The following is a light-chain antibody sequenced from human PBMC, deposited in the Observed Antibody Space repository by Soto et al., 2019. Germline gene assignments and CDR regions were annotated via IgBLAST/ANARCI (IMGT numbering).Light chain of an antibody. J-gene: IGKJ1*01. CDR1: QRISSY. V-gene: IGKV1-39*01. CDR3: QQSYSAPRT. Sequence: DIQMTQSPSSLSASVGDRVTITCRASQRISSYLNWYQQKPGKAHKLLIYAASSLQSGVPSRFSSSGSVTDFTLTISSLQPEDFATYYCQQSYSAPRTFGQGTKVEIK. CDR2: AAS.